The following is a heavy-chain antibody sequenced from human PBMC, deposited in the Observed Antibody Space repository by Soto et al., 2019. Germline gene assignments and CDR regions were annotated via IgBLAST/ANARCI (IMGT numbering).Heavy chain of an antibody. V-gene: IGHV4-39*01. CDR2: IYYSGST. CDR1: GGSISSSSYY. Sequence: SETLSLTCTVSGGSISSSSYYWGWIRQPPGKGLEWIGSIYYSGSTYYNPSLKSRVTISVDTSKNQFSLKLSSVTAADTAVYYCASYYYGSGSYYTGKRFDYWGQGTLVTVSS. D-gene: IGHD3-10*01. CDR3: ASYYYGSGSYYTGKRFDY. J-gene: IGHJ4*02.